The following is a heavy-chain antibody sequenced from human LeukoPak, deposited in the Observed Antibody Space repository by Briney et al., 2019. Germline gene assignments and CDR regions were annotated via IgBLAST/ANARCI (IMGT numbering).Heavy chain of an antibody. CDR2: INPNNGDT. CDR1: GYSFTSNV. J-gene: IGHJ4*02. Sequence: EASVKVSCKASGYSFTSNVISWVRQAPGQGLEWMGWINPNNGDTNYAQKFQGRVTMTRVTSITTAYMELSSLRSDDTAVYYCARTRGTHISMAYLDSWGQGTLVTVSS. V-gene: IGHV1-2*02. CDR3: ARTRGTHISMAYLDS. D-gene: IGHD2/OR15-2a*01.